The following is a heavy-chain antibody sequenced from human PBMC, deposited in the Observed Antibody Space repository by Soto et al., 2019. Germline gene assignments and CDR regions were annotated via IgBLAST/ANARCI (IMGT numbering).Heavy chain of an antibody. J-gene: IGHJ6*02. Sequence: QVQLVQSGAEVKKPGSSVKVSCKASGGTFSSYAISWVRQAPGQGLEWMGGIIPIFGTANYAQKFQGRVTITADKSTSTAYMEMSSLRSEDTAVYYCARDRWGSYGITYYYYGMDVWGQGTTVTVSS. V-gene: IGHV1-69*06. CDR3: ARDRWGSYGITYYYYGMDV. CDR2: IIPIFGTA. D-gene: IGHD5-18*01. CDR1: GGTFSSYA.